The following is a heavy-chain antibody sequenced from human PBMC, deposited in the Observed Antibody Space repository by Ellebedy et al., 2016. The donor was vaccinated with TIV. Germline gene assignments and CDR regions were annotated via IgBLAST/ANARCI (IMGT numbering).Heavy chain of an antibody. D-gene: IGHD3-10*01. Sequence: PGGSLRLSCVASGFTFNDYYMNWIRQAPGRGLEWVSYISGSGTIPYYADSVRGRFTISRDNAKNSLSLQLNSLRADDTAVYYCARRSRGPPYYFDYWGRGTLVTVSS. CDR2: ISGSGTIP. CDR3: ARRSRGPPYYFDY. CDR1: GFTFNDYY. J-gene: IGHJ4*02. V-gene: IGHV3-11*04.